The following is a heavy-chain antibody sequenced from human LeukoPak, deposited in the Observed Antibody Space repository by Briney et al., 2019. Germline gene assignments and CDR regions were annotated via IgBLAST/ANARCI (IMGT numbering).Heavy chain of an antibody. CDR1: GYTFTGYY. J-gene: IGHJ5*02. Sequence: ASVKVSCKASGYTFTGYYMHWVRQAPGQGLEWMGWINPNSGGTNYAQKFQGRVTMTRDTSISTAYMELSRLRSDGTAVYYCARDHGSGTVGFDPWGQGTLVTVSS. CDR3: ARDHGSGTVGFDP. CDR2: INPNSGGT. D-gene: IGHD3-10*01. V-gene: IGHV1-2*02.